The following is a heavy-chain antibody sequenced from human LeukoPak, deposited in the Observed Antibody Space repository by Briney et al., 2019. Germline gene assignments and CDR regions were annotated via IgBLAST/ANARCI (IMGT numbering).Heavy chain of an antibody. D-gene: IGHD2-2*01. CDR2: IYYSGST. CDR1: GGSISSGGYY. V-gene: IGHV4-31*03. CDR3: ARERPPALDY. Sequence: SETLSLTCTVSGGSISSGGYYWSWIRQHPGKGLEWIGYIYYSGSTYYNPSLKSRVTISVDTSKNQFSLKLSSVTAADTAVYYCARERPPALDYWDQGTLVTVSS. J-gene: IGHJ4*02.